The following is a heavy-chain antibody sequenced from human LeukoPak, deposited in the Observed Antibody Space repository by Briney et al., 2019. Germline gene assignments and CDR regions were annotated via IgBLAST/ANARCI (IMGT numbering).Heavy chain of an antibody. CDR2: ISYDGSNK. CDR1: GFTFRSYA. V-gene: IGHV3-30*04. D-gene: IGHD2-21*02. CDR3: ARALVVVTATQDY. Sequence: GGSLRLSCAASGFTFRSYAMHWVRQAPGKGLEWVAVISYDGSNKYYADSVKGRFTISRDNSKNTLYLQMNSLRAEDTAVYYCARALVVVTATQDYWGQGTLVTVSS. J-gene: IGHJ4*02.